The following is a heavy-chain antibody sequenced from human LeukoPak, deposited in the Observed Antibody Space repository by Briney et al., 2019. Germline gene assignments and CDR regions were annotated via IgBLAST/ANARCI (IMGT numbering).Heavy chain of an antibody. V-gene: IGHV4-4*02. D-gene: IGHD1-1*01. CDR1: GGSISSNNW. Sequence: PSETLSLTCAVSGGSISSNNWWGWVRQPPGKGLEWIGEIYHSGSPNYNPSLKSRVTISVDRSRNHFSLNLSSVTAADTAVYYCARVNINNWHSCDYWGQGTLVTVSS. CDR2: IYHSGSP. CDR3: ARVNINNWHSCDY. J-gene: IGHJ4*02.